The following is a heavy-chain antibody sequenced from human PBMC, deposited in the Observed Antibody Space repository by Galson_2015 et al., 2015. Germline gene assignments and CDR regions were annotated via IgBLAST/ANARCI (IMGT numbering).Heavy chain of an antibody. D-gene: IGHD3-10*01. CDR3: AKDSIYYGSGSYYMDV. CDR2: ISGSGDDT. V-gene: IGHV3-23*01. Sequence: SLRLSCAASGFIFSNYAMTWVRQAPGKGLEWVSGISGSGDDTYYADSVKGRFTISRVNSKSTLYLQMNSLRGEDTALYYCAKDSIYYGSGSYYMDVWGQGTTVTVSS. J-gene: IGHJ6*02. CDR1: GFIFSNYA.